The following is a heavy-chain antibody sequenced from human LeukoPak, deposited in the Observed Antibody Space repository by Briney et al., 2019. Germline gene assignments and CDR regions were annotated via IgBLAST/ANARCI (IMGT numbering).Heavy chain of an antibody. Sequence: GGSLRLSCAASGFTSTGYSMNWVRQAPGKGLEWVSYISVSSSNIYYADSVKGRFTISRDNAKNSLYLQMNSLRDEDTAVYYCARESYWGLSAKGFDYWGQGTLVTVSS. CDR3: ARESYWGLSAKGFDY. J-gene: IGHJ4*02. V-gene: IGHV3-48*02. CDR1: GFTSTGYS. CDR2: ISVSSSNI. D-gene: IGHD7-27*01.